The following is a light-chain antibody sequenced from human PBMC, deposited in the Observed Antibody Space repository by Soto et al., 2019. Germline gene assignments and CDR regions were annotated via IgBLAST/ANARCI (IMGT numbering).Light chain of an antibody. CDR3: QQYNNWPPIT. J-gene: IGKJ5*01. CDR1: QSVRSN. CDR2: DAS. Sequence: EIVMTQSPATLSVSAGERATLSCRARQSVRSNLAWYQQKPGQAPRLLIYDASTGATGIPARFRGSGSGTEFILTISSLQSEDFGVYYCQQYNNWPPITFGQGTRLEIK. V-gene: IGKV3D-15*01.